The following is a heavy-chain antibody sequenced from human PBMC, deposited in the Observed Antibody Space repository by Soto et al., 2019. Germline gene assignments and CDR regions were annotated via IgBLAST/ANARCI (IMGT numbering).Heavy chain of an antibody. J-gene: IGHJ4*02. D-gene: IGHD3-22*01. CDR1: GFTFSIYA. CDR3: VKGEYYYDSSGYYPFDY. V-gene: IGHV3-64D*06. CDR2: ISTNGGST. Sequence: PGGSLRLSCSASGFTFSIYAMHWVRQAPGKRLEYVSSISTNGGSTHYADSVKGRFTISRDNSKNTQYLQMSSLRADDTAVYYCVKGEYYYDSSGYYPFDYWGQGTLVTVSS.